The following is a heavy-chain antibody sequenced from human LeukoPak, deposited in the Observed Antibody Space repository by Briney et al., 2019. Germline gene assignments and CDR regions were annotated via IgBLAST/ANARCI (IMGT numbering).Heavy chain of an antibody. V-gene: IGHV3-23*01. Sequence: GGSLRLSCAASGFTFSSYAMSWVRQAPGKGLEWVSAISGSGGSTYYADSVKGRFTISRDNPKNTLYLQMNSLRAEDTAVYYCAKDDYDSSGYYWGQGTLVTVSS. CDR1: GFTFSSYA. D-gene: IGHD3-22*01. J-gene: IGHJ4*02. CDR2: ISGSGGST. CDR3: AKDDYDSSGYY.